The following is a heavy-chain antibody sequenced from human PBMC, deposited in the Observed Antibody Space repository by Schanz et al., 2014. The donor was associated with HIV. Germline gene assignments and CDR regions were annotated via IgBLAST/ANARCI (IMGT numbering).Heavy chain of an antibody. J-gene: IGHJ3*01. Sequence: EVQLVESGGAWVQPGGSLRLSCAASGFTFRSNDMSWVRQAPGKGLEWVSGISGTDGSRSYADSVKGRFTASRDSSKNTLFLQMNSLRVEDTATYYCRVFMFTYDVWGQGTMVTVSS. D-gene: IGHD3-16*01. CDR1: GFTFRSND. CDR3: RVFMFTYDV. CDR2: ISGTDGSR. V-gene: IGHV3-23*04.